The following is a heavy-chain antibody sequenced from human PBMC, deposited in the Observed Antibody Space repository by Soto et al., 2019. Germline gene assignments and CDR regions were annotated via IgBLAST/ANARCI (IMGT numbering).Heavy chain of an antibody. CDR3: ARQLTGPQQWLVYYGMDV. CDR2: IYYSGST. J-gene: IGHJ6*02. D-gene: IGHD6-19*01. Sequence: QLQLQESGLGLVKPSETLSLTCTVSGGSISSSSYYWGWIRQPPGKGLEWIGSIYYSGSTYYNPSLKSRVTISVDTSKNQFSLKLSSVTAADTAVYYCARQLTGPQQWLVYYGMDVWGQGTTVTVSS. CDR1: GGSISSSSYY. V-gene: IGHV4-39*01.